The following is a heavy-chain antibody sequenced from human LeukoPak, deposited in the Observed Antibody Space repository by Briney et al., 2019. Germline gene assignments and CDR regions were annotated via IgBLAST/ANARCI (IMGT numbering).Heavy chain of an antibody. CDR2: INPNSGGT. V-gene: IGHV1-2*02. J-gene: IGHJ5*02. D-gene: IGHD3-9*01. CDR1: GYTFTGYY. Sequence: ASVKVSCKASGYTFTGYYMHWLRQAPGQGLEWMGWINPNSGGTNYAQKFQGRVTMTRDTSISTAYMELSRLRSDDTAVYYCARGIRTYYDILAGGFWFDPWGQGTLVTVSS. CDR3: ARGIRTYYDILAGGFWFDP.